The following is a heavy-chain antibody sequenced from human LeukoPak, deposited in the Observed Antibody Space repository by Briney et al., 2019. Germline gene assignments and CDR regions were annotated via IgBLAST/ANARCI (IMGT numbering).Heavy chain of an antibody. CDR3: AKVPAAILIPNWFDP. V-gene: IGHV3-23*01. J-gene: IGHJ5*02. D-gene: IGHD2-2*01. CDR2: ISGSGGST. Sequence: GGALRLSYAASGFTFSSYAMSWVRQGPGKGLGWVSAISGSGGSTYYADSVKGRFTISRDNSKNTLYLQMNSLRAEDTAVYYCAKVPAAILIPNWFDPWGQGTLVTVSS. CDR1: GFTFSSYA.